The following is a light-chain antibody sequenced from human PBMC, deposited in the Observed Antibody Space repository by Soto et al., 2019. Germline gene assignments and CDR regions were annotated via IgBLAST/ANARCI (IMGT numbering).Light chain of an antibody. Sequence: QSVLTQPPSASGTPGQRVTISCSGSSSNIGSYYVYWYQQLPGTAPKLLIYRNNQRPSGVPDRFSGSKSGTSASLAISGLRSEDEADYYCAAWDDSLSGHYVFGTGTKLTVL. V-gene: IGLV1-47*01. J-gene: IGLJ1*01. CDR2: RNN. CDR1: SSNIGSYY. CDR3: AAWDDSLSGHYV.